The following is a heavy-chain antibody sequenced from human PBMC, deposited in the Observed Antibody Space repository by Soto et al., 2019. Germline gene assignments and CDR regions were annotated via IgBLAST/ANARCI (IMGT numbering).Heavy chain of an antibody. CDR1: GGTFSSYA. V-gene: IGHV1-69*01. Sequence: QVQLVQSGAEVKKPGSSVKVSCKASGGTFSSYAISWVRQAPGQGLEWLGGIIPIFGTANYAQKFQGRVTITADESTSTAYMERSSLRSEDTAVYYCARQVEMATITSSFDYWGQGTLVTVSS. CDR3: ARQVEMATITSSFDY. J-gene: IGHJ4*02. CDR2: IIPIFGTA. D-gene: IGHD5-12*01.